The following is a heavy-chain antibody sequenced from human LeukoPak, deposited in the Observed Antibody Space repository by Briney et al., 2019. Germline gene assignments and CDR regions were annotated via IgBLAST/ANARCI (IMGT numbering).Heavy chain of an antibody. CDR2: INPNSGGT. Sequence: ASVKVSCKASGYTFTGYYMHWVRQAPGQGLEWMGWINPNSGGTNYAQKFQGRVTMTRDTSISTAYMELSRLRSDDTAVYYCARDSGIAAAGAPDYWGQGTLVIVSS. CDR3: ARDSGIAAAGAPDY. J-gene: IGHJ4*02. CDR1: GYTFTGYY. D-gene: IGHD6-13*01. V-gene: IGHV1-2*02.